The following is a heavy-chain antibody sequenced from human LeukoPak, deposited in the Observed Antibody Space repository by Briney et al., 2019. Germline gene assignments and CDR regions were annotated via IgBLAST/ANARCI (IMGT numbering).Heavy chain of an antibody. CDR1: GDSVSSNSAA. CDR2: TYYRSKWYN. J-gene: IGHJ3*02. D-gene: IGHD6-19*01. CDR3: ARDIRVGNSSGWYLWSDDAFDI. Sequence: SQTLSLTCAISGDSVSSNSAAWNWIRQSPSRGLEWLGRTYYRSKWYNDYAVSVKSRITINPDTSKNQFSLQLNSVTPEDTAVYYCARDIRVGNSSGWYLWSDDAFDIWGQGTMVTVSS. V-gene: IGHV6-1*01.